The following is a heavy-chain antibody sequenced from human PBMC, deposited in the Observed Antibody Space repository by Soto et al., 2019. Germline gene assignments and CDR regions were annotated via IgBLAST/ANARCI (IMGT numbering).Heavy chain of an antibody. CDR2: IYYSGST. V-gene: IGHV4-61*01. J-gene: IGHJ4*02. Sequence: PSETLSLTCTVSGGSVSSGSYYWSWIRQPPGKGLEWIGYIYYSGSTNYNPSLKSRVTISVGTSKNQFSLKLSSVTAADTAVYYCARASYDSSGYYLVFDYWGQGTLVTVSS. D-gene: IGHD3-22*01. CDR3: ARASYDSSGYYLVFDY. CDR1: GGSVSSGSYY.